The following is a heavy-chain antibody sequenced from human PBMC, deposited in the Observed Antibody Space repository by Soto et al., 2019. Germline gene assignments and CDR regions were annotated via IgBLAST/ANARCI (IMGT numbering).Heavy chain of an antibody. CDR3: AKDPPWIAAAGTFFDY. Sequence: GGSLRLSCAASGFTFSSYAMSWVRQAPGKGLEWVSAISGSGGSTYYADSVKGRFTISRDNSKNTLYLQMNSLRAEDTAVYYCAKDPPWIAAAGTFFDYWGQGTLVTVSS. CDR2: ISGSGGST. V-gene: IGHV3-23*01. CDR1: GFTFSSYA. D-gene: IGHD6-13*01. J-gene: IGHJ4*02.